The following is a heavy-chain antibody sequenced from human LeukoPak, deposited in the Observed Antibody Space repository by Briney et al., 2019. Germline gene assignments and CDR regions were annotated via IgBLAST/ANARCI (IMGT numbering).Heavy chain of an antibody. D-gene: IGHD4-17*01. CDR3: ARDRYGDHDYYYGMDV. Sequence: GGSLRLSCAASGFTFSSYSMNWVRQAPGKGLEWVAVIWYDGSNKYYADFVKGRFTISRDNSKNTLYLQMNSLRAEDTAVYYCARDRYGDHDYYYGMDVWGQGTTVTVSS. CDR1: GFTFSSYS. J-gene: IGHJ6*02. CDR2: IWYDGSNK. V-gene: IGHV3-33*08.